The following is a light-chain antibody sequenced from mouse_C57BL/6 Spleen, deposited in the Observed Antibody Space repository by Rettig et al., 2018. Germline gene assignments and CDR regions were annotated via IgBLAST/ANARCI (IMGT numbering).Light chain of an antibody. Sequence: DIKMTQSPSSMYASLGEKVTITCKASQDINSYLGWFKQKPGKSPKTLIYRANRLVDGVPSRFSGSGSGQDYSLTISSLEYEDMGIYYCLQYDEFPFTFGSGTKLEIK. J-gene: IGKJ4*01. CDR1: QDINSY. CDR3: LQYDEFPFT. CDR2: RAN. V-gene: IGKV14-111*01.